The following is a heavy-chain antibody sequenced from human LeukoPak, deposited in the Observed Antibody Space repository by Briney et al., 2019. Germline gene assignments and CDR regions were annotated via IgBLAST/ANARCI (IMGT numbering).Heavy chain of an antibody. Sequence: GGSLRLSCAASGFTFSSYAMNWVRQAPGEGLEWVSYISSSGSTIYYADSVKGRFTISRDNAKNSLYLQMNSVRAEDTAVYYCAELGITMIGGVWGKGTTVTISS. CDR3: AELGITMIGGV. CDR2: ISSSGSTI. CDR1: GFTFSSYA. J-gene: IGHJ6*04. V-gene: IGHV3-48*03. D-gene: IGHD3-10*02.